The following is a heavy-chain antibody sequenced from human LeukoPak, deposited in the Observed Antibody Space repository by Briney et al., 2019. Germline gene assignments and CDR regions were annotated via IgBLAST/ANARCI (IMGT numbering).Heavy chain of an antibody. V-gene: IGHV1-69*04. CDR2: IIPILGIA. CDR3: ARDEGYSTGGAFDI. CDR1: GGTFSSYA. Sequence: ASVKVSCKASGGTFSSYAISWVRQAPGQGLEWMGRIIPILGIANYAQKFQGRVTITADKSTSTAYMELSSLRSEDTAVYYCARDEGYSTGGAFDIWGQGTMVTVSS. D-gene: IGHD6-25*01. J-gene: IGHJ3*02.